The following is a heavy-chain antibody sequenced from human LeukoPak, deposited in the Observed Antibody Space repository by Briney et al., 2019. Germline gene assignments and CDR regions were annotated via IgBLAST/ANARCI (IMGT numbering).Heavy chain of an antibody. D-gene: IGHD3-22*01. Sequence: GGSLRLSCAASGFTFSSYGMHWVRQAPGKGLEWVAVISYDGSNKYYADSVKGRFTISRDNSNNTLYLQLNSLRTADTAVYYCARDSSGYYPLDYWGQGTLVTVSS. CDR3: ARDSSGYYPLDY. J-gene: IGHJ4*02. V-gene: IGHV3-30*03. CDR1: GFTFSSYG. CDR2: ISYDGSNK.